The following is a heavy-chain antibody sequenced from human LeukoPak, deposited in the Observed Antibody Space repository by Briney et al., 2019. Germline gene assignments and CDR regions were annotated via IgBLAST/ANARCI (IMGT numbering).Heavy chain of an antibody. Sequence: SETLSLTCAVYGGSFSGYYWSWIRQPPGKGLEWIGEINHSGSTNYNPSLKSRVTISVDTSKNQFSLKLSPVTAADTAVYYCARADYGLKYYFDYWGQGTPVTVSS. V-gene: IGHV4-34*01. J-gene: IGHJ4*02. D-gene: IGHD4-17*01. CDR2: INHSGST. CDR3: ARADYGLKYYFDY. CDR1: GGSFSGYY.